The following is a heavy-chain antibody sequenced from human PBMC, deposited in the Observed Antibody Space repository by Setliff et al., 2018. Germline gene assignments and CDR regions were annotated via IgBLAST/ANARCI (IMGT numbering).Heavy chain of an antibody. J-gene: IGHJ4*02. D-gene: IGHD5-18*01. V-gene: IGHV3-7*03. CDR1: GLSYINDW. CDR2: INPHGSEK. Sequence: LRLSCTASGLSYINDWVSWVRQAPGKGLEWLASINPHGSEKYYADSVKGRFTISRDNAKNSLSLQMNNLRTEDTAVYYCAKGSYSYGLWGQGTLVTVSS. CDR3: AKGSYSYGL.